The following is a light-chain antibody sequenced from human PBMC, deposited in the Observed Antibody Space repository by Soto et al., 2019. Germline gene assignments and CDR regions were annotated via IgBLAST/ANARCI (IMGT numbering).Light chain of an antibody. CDR2: AAS. V-gene: IGKV1-39*01. J-gene: IGKJ1*01. Sequence: DIQMTQSPSSLSASVGDGVTITCRASQTIITYLNWYQLKPGKPPRLLIYAASSLQSGVPSRFSGSGSGTDFTLTISSLQPEDFATYSCQQSYNSRQTFGQGTKVDIK. CDR3: QQSYNSRQT. CDR1: QTIITY.